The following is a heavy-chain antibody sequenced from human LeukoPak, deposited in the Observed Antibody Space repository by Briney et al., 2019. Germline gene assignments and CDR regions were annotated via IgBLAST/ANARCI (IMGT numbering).Heavy chain of an antibody. CDR3: ARGRSATYGSGSSDFSYYYYGMDV. V-gene: IGHV1-8*01. J-gene: IGHJ6*02. Sequence: ASVKVSCKASGYTFTSYDINWVRQATGQGLEWMGWMNPNSGNTDYAQNFQGRVTMTRNTSISTAYMELSSLRSEDTAVYYCARGRSATYGSGSSDFSYYYYGMDVWGQGTTVTVSS. CDR1: GYTFTSYD. CDR2: MNPNSGNT. D-gene: IGHD3-10*01.